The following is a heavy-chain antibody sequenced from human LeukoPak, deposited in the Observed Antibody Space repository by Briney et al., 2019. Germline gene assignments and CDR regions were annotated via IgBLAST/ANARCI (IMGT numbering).Heavy chain of an antibody. CDR2: IETTGNT. D-gene: IGHD7-27*01. CDR3: ARGGTSAGNWGYYIDY. Sequence: SETLSLTCTVSGDSISSGSYCWSWIRQPAGRGLEWVGRIETTGNTNYNPSLKSRVTISLDTSNNHFSLQLTSVTAADTAVYYCARGGTSAGNWGYYIDYWGQGTLVTVSS. J-gene: IGHJ4*02. V-gene: IGHV4-61*02. CDR1: GDSISSGSYC.